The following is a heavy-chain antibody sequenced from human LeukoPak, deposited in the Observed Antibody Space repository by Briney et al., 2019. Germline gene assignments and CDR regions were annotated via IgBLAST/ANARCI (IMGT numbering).Heavy chain of an antibody. D-gene: IGHD4-23*01. V-gene: IGHV1-69*10. CDR1: GGTFSSYA. CDR2: IIPILGIA. CDR3: ARDSATVVTPRGMDV. Sequence: ASVKVSCTASGGTFSSYAISWVRQAPGQGLEWMGRIIPILGIANYAQKFQGRVTITADKSTSTAYMELSSLRSEDTAVYYCARDSATVVTPRGMDVWGQGTTVTVSS. J-gene: IGHJ6*02.